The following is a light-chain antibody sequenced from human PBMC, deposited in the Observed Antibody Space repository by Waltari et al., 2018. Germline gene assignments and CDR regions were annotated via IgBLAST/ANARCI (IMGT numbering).Light chain of an antibody. CDR3: QKYKTAPWT. V-gene: IGKV1-27*01. J-gene: IGKJ1*01. CDR1: QGIDKY. CDR2: GAS. Sequence: DIQMTQPPSSLSASIGDRVTITCRASQGIDKYLAWYQEKPGKVPKLLIYGASTLQSGVPSRFSGSGSGTDFTLTISSLQPEDAAVYVCQKYKTAPWTFGQGTKVEIK.